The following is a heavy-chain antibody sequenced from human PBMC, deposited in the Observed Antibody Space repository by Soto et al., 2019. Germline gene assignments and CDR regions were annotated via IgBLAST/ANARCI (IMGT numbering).Heavy chain of an antibody. CDR2: INPNSGGT. Sequence: ASVKVSCKASGYTFTGYYMHWVRQAPGQGLEWMGWINPNSGGTNYAQKFQGWVTMTRDTSISTAYMELSRLRSDDTAVYYCARGDKGTSESYFDYWGQGTLVTVSS. D-gene: IGHD2-21*01. V-gene: IGHV1-2*04. CDR1: GYTFTGYY. J-gene: IGHJ4*02. CDR3: ARGDKGTSESYFDY.